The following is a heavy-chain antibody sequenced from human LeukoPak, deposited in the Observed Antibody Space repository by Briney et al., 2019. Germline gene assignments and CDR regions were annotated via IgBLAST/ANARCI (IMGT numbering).Heavy chain of an antibody. D-gene: IGHD3-16*01. Sequence: GASVKVSCKASGYTFTSYYMHWVRQAPGQGLEWMGIINPSGGSTSYTQKFQGRVTITTDESTTTAYLELRSLRSEDTAIYYCAKNTGADDYGPGAFDIWGQGTLISVSS. CDR1: GYTFTSYY. CDR3: AKNTGADDYGPGAFDI. J-gene: IGHJ3*02. V-gene: IGHV1-46*01. CDR2: INPSGGST.